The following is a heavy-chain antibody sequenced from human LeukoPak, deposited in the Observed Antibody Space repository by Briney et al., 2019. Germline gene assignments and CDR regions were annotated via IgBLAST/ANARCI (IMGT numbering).Heavy chain of an antibody. D-gene: IGHD2-2*01. CDR3: ARVGYCSSTSCYLRISDAFDI. V-gene: IGHV3-21*01. CDR2: ISSSSSYI. Sequence: GGSLRLSCAAPGFTFSSDSMNWVRQAPGKGLEWVSSISSSSSYIYYADSVKGRFTISRDNAKNSLYLQMNSLRAEDTAVYYCARVGYCSSTSCYLRISDAFDIWGQGTMVTVSS. J-gene: IGHJ3*02. CDR1: GFTFSSDS.